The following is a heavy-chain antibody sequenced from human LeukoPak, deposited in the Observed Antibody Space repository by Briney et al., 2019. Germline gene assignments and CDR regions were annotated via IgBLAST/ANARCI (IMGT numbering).Heavy chain of an antibody. D-gene: IGHD1-1*01. CDR1: GFTFSSYA. CDR2: ISSNGGST. Sequence: GGSLRLSCSASGFTFSSYAMHWVRQAPGKGLEYVSAISSNGGSTYYADSVKGRFTISRDNSKNTLYLQMSSPRAEDTAVYYCVKGPFATTGTTHFDYWGQGTLVTVSS. CDR3: VKGPFATTGTTHFDY. J-gene: IGHJ4*02. V-gene: IGHV3-64D*06.